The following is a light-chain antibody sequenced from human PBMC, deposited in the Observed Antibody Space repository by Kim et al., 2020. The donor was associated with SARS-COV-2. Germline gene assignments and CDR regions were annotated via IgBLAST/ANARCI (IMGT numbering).Light chain of an antibody. J-gene: IGLJ2*01. Sequence: QSVVTQPASVSGSPGQSITISCTGISSDVGGYKYVSWYQQHPGKAPKLIIYDVTNRPSGVSDRFSGSKSGNTASLTISGLQTEDEGDYYCTSYRRTSSALRVVFGGGTQLTVL. V-gene: IGLV2-14*03. CDR3: TSYRRTSSALRVV. CDR1: SSDVGGYKY. CDR2: DVT.